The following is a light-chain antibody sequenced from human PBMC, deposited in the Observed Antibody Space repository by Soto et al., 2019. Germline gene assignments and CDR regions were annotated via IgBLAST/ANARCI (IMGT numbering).Light chain of an antibody. CDR1: STDVGGYNY. J-gene: IGLJ1*01. Sequence: QSVRGHPSSVSWSPGHSITISCTGTSTDVGGYNYVSWYQHHPGKGPKLIIYEVNNRPSGVSDRFSGSKSGNKASLTISNLEAEDESDYYCGSYTSTDTQFVFGTGTKVTVL. V-gene: IGLV2-14*01. CDR2: EVN. CDR3: GSYTSTDTQFV.